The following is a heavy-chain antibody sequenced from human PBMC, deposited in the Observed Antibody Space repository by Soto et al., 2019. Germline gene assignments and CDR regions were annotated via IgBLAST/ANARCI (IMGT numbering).Heavy chain of an antibody. V-gene: IGHV3-33*01. CDR1: GFTFSSYG. Sequence: QVQLVESGGGVVQPGRSPRLSCAASGFTFSSYGMHWVRQAPGKGLEWVAVIWYDGSNKYYADSVKGRFTISRDNSKNTLYLQMNSLRAEDTAVYYCAREPGYSYGELFDYWGQGTLVTVSS. CDR3: AREPGYSYGELFDY. J-gene: IGHJ4*02. D-gene: IGHD5-18*01. CDR2: IWYDGSNK.